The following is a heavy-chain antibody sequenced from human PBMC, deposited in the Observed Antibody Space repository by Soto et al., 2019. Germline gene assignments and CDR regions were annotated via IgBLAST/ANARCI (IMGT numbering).Heavy chain of an antibody. CDR2: INAGNGNT. CDR1: GDTFTSYS. CDR3: ARYSLGDCSSTSCLRYFYY. Sequence: ASVKVSCKASGDTFTSYSMHWVRQAPGQRLEWMGWINAGNGNTKYSQKFQGRVTITRDTSASTAYMELSSLRSEDTAVYYCARYSLGDCSSTSCLRYFYYWGQGTLVTVSS. V-gene: IGHV1-3*01. J-gene: IGHJ4*02. D-gene: IGHD2-2*01.